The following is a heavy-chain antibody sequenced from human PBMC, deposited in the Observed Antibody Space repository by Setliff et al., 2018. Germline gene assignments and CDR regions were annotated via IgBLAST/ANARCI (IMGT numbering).Heavy chain of an antibody. D-gene: IGHD1-26*01. Sequence: ASVKVSCKSSGNSFTVLYLHWVRQAPGQGLEWMGWISPHSGDTHYAQKFQSRVRMTRDTSTYAAYLELSDLTSDDTAMYYCARSGSFGMRYWFDYWGQGALGTVSS. CDR3: ARSGSFGMRYWFDY. V-gene: IGHV1-2*02. CDR1: GNSFTVLY. CDR2: ISPHSGDT. J-gene: IGHJ4*02.